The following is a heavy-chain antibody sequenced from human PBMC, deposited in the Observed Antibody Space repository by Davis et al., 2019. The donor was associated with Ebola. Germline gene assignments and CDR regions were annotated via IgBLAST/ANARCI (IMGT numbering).Heavy chain of an antibody. V-gene: IGHV1-69-2*01. D-gene: IGHD3-9*01. J-gene: IGHJ6*02. CDR2: VDPKAGNT. Sequence: ASVKVSCKGSGYSFSDYYMHWVQGAPGKGLEWVGLVDPKAGNTVYAEKFQDRVTITADKSTDTVYMELSSLRYEDTAVYYCATLDILTAYVSYAMDVWGQGTTVTVSS. CDR3: ATLDILTAYVSYAMDV. CDR1: GYSFSDYY.